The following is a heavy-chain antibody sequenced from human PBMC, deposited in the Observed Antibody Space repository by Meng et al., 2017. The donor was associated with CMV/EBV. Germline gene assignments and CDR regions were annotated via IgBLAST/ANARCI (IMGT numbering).Heavy chain of an antibody. Sequence: ASVKVSCKASGYTFTSYDINWVRQATGQGLEWMGWMNPNSGNTGYAQKFQGRVTITRNTSISTAHMELSSLRSEDTAVYYCARVGSTIFESWSYGMDVWGQGTTVTVS. CDR2: MNPNSGNT. V-gene: IGHV1-8*03. D-gene: IGHD3-3*01. J-gene: IGHJ6*02. CDR3: ARVGSTIFESWSYGMDV. CDR1: GYTFTSYD.